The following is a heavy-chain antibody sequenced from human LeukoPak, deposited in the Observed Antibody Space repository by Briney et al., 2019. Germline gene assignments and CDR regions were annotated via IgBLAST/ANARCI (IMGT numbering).Heavy chain of an antibody. CDR2: IYYSGGT. D-gene: IGHD5-18*01. V-gene: IGHV4-39*01. J-gene: IGHJ4*02. CDR3: ARLQGYSYAYSDY. CDR1: GGSIRSSSYY. Sequence: SETLSLTCTVSGGSIRSSSYYWGWIRQPPGKGLEWIGSIYYSGGTSYNPSLKSRVTISVDTSKNQLSLKLSSVTAADTALYYCARLQGYSYAYSDYWGQGTLVTVSS.